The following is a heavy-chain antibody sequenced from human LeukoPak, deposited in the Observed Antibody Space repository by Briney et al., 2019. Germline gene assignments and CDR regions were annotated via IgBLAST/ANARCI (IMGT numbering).Heavy chain of an antibody. CDR1: KFTFSQSA. CDR3: AQGASPDY. V-gene: IGHV3-23*01. Sequence: PGGSLRLSCAASKFTFSQSAMSWVRQAPGKGLEWVSSISGSGYSTNYADSVKGRFTVSRDNSNNTLSLQMNSLRVEDTAKYYCAQGASPDYWGQGTLVTVSS. CDR2: ISGSGYST. J-gene: IGHJ4*02. D-gene: IGHD2-2*01.